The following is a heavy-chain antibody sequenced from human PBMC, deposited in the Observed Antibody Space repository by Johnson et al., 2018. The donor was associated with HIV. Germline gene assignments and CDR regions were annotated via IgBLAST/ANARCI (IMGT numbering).Heavy chain of an antibody. CDR1: GFTFDDYA. CDR2: INWNSGTI. J-gene: IGHJ3*02. CDR3: TRDPFPRFYAFDI. V-gene: IGHV3-9*01. Sequence: VQLVESGGGLVQPGRSLRLSCAASGFTFDDYAMHWVRQVPGKGLEWVSSINWNSGTIAYADSVKGRFTISRDNAKNSLYLQMNSLRDEDTAAYYCTRDPFPRFYAFDIWGQGTMVTVSS.